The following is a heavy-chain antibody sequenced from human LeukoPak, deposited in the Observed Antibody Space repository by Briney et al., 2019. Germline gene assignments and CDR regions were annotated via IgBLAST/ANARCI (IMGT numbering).Heavy chain of an antibody. CDR2: IYYSGST. Sequence: PSETLSLTCAVYGGSFSGYYWSWIRQPPGRGLEWIGYIYYSGSTYYNPSLKSRVTISVDTSKNQFSLKLSSVTAADTAVYYCARMAVTSSFDYWGQGTLVTVSS. J-gene: IGHJ4*02. CDR3: ARMAVTSSFDY. V-gene: IGHV4-34*09. CDR1: GGSFSGYY. D-gene: IGHD2-21*02.